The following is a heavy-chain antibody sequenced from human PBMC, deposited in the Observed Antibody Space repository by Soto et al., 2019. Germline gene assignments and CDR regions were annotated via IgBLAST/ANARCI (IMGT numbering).Heavy chain of an antibody. V-gene: IGHV2-5*02. CDR3: AHSRCLYPPGGDCYNDAFDI. CDR2: IYWDDDK. D-gene: IGHD2-21*02. CDR1: GFSLSTSGVG. J-gene: IGHJ3*02. Sequence: QITLKESGPTLVKPTQTLTLTCTFSGFSLSTSGVGVGWIRQPPGKALEWLALIYWDDDKRYSPSLKSRLTITKATSKNQVVLTMTNMDPVDTATYYCAHSRCLYPPGGDCYNDAFDIWGQGTMVTVSS.